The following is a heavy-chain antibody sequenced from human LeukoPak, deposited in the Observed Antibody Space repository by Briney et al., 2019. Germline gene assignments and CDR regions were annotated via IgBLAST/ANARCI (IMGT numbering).Heavy chain of an antibody. CDR1: GGTFSSYA. Sequence: ASVKVSCKASGGTFSSYAISWVRQAPGQGLEWMGGIIPIFGTANYAQKFQGRVTITADKSTSTAYMELSSLRSEDTAVYYCVRVLSGRGSLYDYYYYMDVWGKGTAVTISS. V-gene: IGHV1-69*06. D-gene: IGHD3-10*01. CDR3: VRVLSGRGSLYDYYYYMDV. CDR2: IIPIFGTA. J-gene: IGHJ6*03.